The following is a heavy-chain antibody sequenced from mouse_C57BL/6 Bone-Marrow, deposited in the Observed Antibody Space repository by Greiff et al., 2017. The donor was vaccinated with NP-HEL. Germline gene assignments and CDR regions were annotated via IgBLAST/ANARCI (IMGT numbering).Heavy chain of an antibody. CDR2: ISNGGGST. J-gene: IGHJ4*01. CDR3: ARPHSNYEDAMDY. D-gene: IGHD2-5*01. Sequence: EVQRVESGGGLVQPGGSLKLSCAASGFTFSDYYMYWVRQTPEKRLEWVAYISNGGGSTYYPDTVKGRFTISRDNAKNTLYLQMSRLKSEDTAMYDCARPHSNYEDAMDYWGQGTSVTVSS. V-gene: IGHV5-12*01. CDR1: GFTFSDYY.